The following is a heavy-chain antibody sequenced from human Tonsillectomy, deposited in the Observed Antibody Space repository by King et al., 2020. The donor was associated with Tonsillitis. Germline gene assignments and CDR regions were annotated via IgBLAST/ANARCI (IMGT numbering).Heavy chain of an antibody. CDR3: AVGEPYDY. CDR2: INPTGGPT. CDR1: GYTFTSYF. J-gene: IGHJ4*02. D-gene: IGHD3-10*01. V-gene: IGHV1-46*01. Sequence: VQLVESGAEVKKPGASVKVSCKASGYTFTSYFMHWVRQAPGQGLEWMGVINPTGGPTSYAQRFQGRVTVTRDTSTSTVYMELSSLRSEDTAVYYCAVGEPYDYWGQGTLVTVSS.